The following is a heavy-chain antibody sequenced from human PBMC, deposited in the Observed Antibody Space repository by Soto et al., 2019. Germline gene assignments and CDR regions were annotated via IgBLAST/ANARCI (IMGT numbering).Heavy chain of an antibody. J-gene: IGHJ6*02. CDR2: IIPIFGTA. V-gene: IGHV1-69*13. CDR3: ATPLGDYYYSGRDR. D-gene: IGHD3-16*01. CDR1: GGTFSSYA. Sequence: GASVKVSCKASGGTFSSYAISWVRQAPGQGLEWMGGIIPIFGTANYAQKFQGRVTITADESTSTAYMELSSLRSEDTAVYYCATPLGDYYYSGRDRCAQGTTLPVSS.